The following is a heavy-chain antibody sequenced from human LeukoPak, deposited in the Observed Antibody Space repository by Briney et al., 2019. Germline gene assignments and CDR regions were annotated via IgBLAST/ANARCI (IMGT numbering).Heavy chain of an antibody. V-gene: IGHV1-18*01. Sequence: ASVKVSCKASGYTFNNYGISWVRQAPGQGLEWMGWISAYNGNTNYAQKLQGRVTMTTDTSTSTAYMELRSLRSDDTAVYYCAREGLNYYGSGSYYNSFDYWGQGTLVTVSS. J-gene: IGHJ4*02. CDR2: ISAYNGNT. CDR1: GYTFNNYG. CDR3: AREGLNYYGSGSYYNSFDY. D-gene: IGHD3-10*01.